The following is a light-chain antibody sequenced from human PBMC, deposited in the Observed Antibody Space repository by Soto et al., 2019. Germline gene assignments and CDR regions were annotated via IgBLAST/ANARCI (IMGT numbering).Light chain of an antibody. J-gene: IGLJ2*01. CDR3: GSYTSSSTLL. Sequence: QSALTQPASVSGSPGQSITISCTGTSSDVGAYNYVSWYQQYPGQAPKLMIFDVSYRPSGVSNRFSGSKSGNTASLTISGLQAEDEADYYCGSYTSSSTLLFGGGTKLTVL. CDR2: DVS. CDR1: SSDVGAYNY. V-gene: IGLV2-14*01.